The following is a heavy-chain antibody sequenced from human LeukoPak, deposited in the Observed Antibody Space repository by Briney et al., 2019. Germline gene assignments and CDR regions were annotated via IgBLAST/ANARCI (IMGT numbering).Heavy chain of an antibody. D-gene: IGHD1-26*01. J-gene: IGHJ4*02. Sequence: DPAGSLSLSCAASGVTFSNYGMHWVRQAPGKGLEWVSSISSGSSYIYYADSVKGRFTISRDNAKNSLYLQMNSLRAEDTAVYYCARTGRVGATDYWGQGTLVTVSS. CDR3: ARTGRVGATDY. CDR1: GVTFSNYG. V-gene: IGHV3-21*01. CDR2: ISSGSSYI.